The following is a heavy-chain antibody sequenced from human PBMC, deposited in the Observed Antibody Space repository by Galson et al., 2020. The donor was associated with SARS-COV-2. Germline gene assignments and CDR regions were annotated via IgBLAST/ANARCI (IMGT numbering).Heavy chain of an antibody. V-gene: IGHV4-59*11. CDR2: IYYSGRT. CDR3: ARLPYGRTYYFDP. D-gene: IGHD1-26*01. CDR1: GDSISSHY. Sequence: SETLSLTCSVSGDSISSHYWSWTRQTPGKGLEWLGYIYYSGRTNYKSSLKSRVTISIDTSKSQFFLKLASVTAADTAVYYCARLPYGRTYYFDPWGQGTLVTVSS. J-gene: IGHJ5*02.